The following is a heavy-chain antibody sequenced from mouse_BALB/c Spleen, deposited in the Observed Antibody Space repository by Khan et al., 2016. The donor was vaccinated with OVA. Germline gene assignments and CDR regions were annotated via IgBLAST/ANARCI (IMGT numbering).Heavy chain of an antibody. CDR1: GFTFSSYG. CDR3: ATSYYYGYYFDY. V-gene: IGHV5-17*02. J-gene: IGHJ2*01. Sequence: EVELVESGGGLVQPGGSRKLSCAASGFTFSSYGMHWVRQAPEKGLEWVAYISGDSTTIYYADTVKGRSTISRDNPKNTRFLQMTSLMSEDTAMYYCATSYYYGYYFDYWGPGTTLTVSS. D-gene: IGHD1-1*01. CDR2: ISGDSTTI.